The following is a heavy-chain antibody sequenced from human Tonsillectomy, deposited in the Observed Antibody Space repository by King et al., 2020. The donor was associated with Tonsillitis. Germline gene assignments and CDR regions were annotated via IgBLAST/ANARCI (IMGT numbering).Heavy chain of an antibody. D-gene: IGHD3-3*01. CDR2: IYYSGST. Sequence: VQLQESGPGLVKPSETLSLTCTVSGGSISRFYWSWIRQPPGKGLEWIGDIYYSGSTDYNPSLKSRVTISVDTSRNQFSLKLSSVTAADTAVYYCARRGFWSGYSTFDYWGQGTLVTVSS. CDR1: GGSISRFY. CDR3: ARRGFWSGYSTFDY. V-gene: IGHV4-59*08. J-gene: IGHJ4*02.